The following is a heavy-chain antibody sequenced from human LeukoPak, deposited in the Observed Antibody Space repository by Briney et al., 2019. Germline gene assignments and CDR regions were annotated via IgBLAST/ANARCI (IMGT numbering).Heavy chain of an antibody. D-gene: IGHD1-26*01. V-gene: IGHV5-51*01. CDR1: GYSFTSYW. CDR3: ASQLRYSGGLDAFDI. Sequence: GESLKISCKGAGYSFTSYWIGWVRQMPGKGLEWMGIIYPGDSDTRYSPSFQGQVTISADKSISTAYLQWSSLKASDTAMYYCASQLRYSGGLDAFDIWGQGTMVTVSS. J-gene: IGHJ3*02. CDR2: IYPGDSDT.